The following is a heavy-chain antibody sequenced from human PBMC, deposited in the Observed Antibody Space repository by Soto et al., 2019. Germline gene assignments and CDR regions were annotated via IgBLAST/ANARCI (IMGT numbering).Heavy chain of an antibody. CDR1: GGSISSGDYY. Sequence: PSETLSLTCTVSGGSISSGDYYWTWIRQPAGKGLEWIGRVYSSGGTHYNPSLKSRVTISLDTSKNQFSLRLLSVTDADTAVYYCARGQRFSDWFDPWGQGTLVTVSS. D-gene: IGHD3-3*01. CDR3: ARGQRFSDWFDP. V-gene: IGHV4-61*02. CDR2: VYSSGGT. J-gene: IGHJ5*02.